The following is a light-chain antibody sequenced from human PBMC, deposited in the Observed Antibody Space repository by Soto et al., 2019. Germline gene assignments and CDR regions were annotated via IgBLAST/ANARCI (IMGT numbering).Light chain of an antibody. Sequence: EIVMTQSPATVSVSPGERATLSCRATQSVGSSLAWYQQKPGQAPRLLIYGASTRASGIPARFRGSGSGTEFTLTICSLQSEDFAVYFCQQYSNWPPITFGQGTRLE. CDR2: GAS. CDR1: QSVGSS. V-gene: IGKV3-15*01. CDR3: QQYSNWPPIT. J-gene: IGKJ5*01.